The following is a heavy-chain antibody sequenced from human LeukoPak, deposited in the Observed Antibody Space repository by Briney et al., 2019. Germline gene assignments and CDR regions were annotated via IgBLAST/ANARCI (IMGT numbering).Heavy chain of an antibody. D-gene: IGHD3-10*01. CDR3: ARPYYGSGWRNHWYFDL. CDR1: GGSISSYY. CDR2: IYYSGST. V-gene: IGHV4-59*08. J-gene: IGHJ2*01. Sequence: KPSETLSLTCTVSGGSISSYYWSWIRQPPGKGLEWIGYIYYSGSTNYNPSLKSRVTISVDTSKNQFSLKLSSVIAADTAVYYCARPYYGSGWRNHWYFDLWGRGTLVTVSS.